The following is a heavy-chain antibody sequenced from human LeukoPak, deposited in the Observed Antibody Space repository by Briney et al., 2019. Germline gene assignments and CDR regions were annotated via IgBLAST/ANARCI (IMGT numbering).Heavy chain of an antibody. CDR1: GYKFTNYW. V-gene: IGHV5-51*01. D-gene: IGHD4-17*01. CDR2: IYPGDSQT. CDR3: ARALRTGQGDYVPVL. Sequence: GESLKISCKASGYKFTNYWIGCVRQMRGKGLEWMTIIYPGDSQTRYSPSFQGQVTISADKSLDTMYLQWNSLKASDTAMYYCARALRTGQGDYVPVLWGQGTLVIVSS. J-gene: IGHJ4*02.